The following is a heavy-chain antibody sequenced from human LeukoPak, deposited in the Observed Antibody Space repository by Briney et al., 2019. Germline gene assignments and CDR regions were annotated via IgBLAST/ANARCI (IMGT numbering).Heavy chain of an antibody. CDR2: IYPGDSDS. V-gene: IGHV5-51*01. CDR3: ARHWVDTAMVSPYYYYYYMDV. Sequence: GESLKISCKGSGYSFTSYWIGWVRQRPGDGLEWMGIIYPGDSDSRYSLSFQGHLTISADKSISTAHLQWGSLKASDTAMYYCARHWVDTAMVSPYYYYYYMDVWGKGTTVPVSS. J-gene: IGHJ6*03. CDR1: GYSFTSYW. D-gene: IGHD5-18*01.